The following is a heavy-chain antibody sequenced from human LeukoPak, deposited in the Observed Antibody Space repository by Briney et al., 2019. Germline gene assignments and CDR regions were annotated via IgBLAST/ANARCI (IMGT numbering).Heavy chain of an antibody. CDR1: GGSISSGGYS. CDR2: IYHSGST. J-gene: IGHJ6*04. Sequence: SETLSLTCAVSGGSISSGGYSWSWIRQPPGKGLEWIGYIYHSGSTYYNPSLKSRVTISVDRSKNQFSLKLSSVTAADTAVYYCARGVRCSGGSCYYGMDVWGKGTTVTVSS. V-gene: IGHV4-30-2*01. D-gene: IGHD2-15*01. CDR3: ARGVRCSGGSCYYGMDV.